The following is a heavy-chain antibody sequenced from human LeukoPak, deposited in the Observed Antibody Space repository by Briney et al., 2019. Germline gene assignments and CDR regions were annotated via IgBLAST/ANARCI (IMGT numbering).Heavy chain of an antibody. Sequence: ASVKVSCKASGYTFTSYGISWVRQAPGQGLEWMGWISAYNGNTNYAQKLQGRVTMTTDTSTSTAYMELRSLRSDDTAVYYCARVDYDFWSGYVRSPTPLDYWGQGTLVTVSS. CDR2: ISAYNGNT. D-gene: IGHD3-3*01. CDR1: GYTFTSYG. CDR3: ARVDYDFWSGYVRSPTPLDY. J-gene: IGHJ4*02. V-gene: IGHV1-18*01.